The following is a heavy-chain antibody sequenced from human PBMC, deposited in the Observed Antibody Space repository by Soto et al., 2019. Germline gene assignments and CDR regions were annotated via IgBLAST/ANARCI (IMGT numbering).Heavy chain of an antibody. CDR2: ISYDGSNK. V-gene: IGHV3-30-3*01. J-gene: IGHJ4*02. Sequence: GGSLRLSCAASGFTFRSYARHWVRQAPGKGLEWVAAISYDGSNKYYADSVKGRFTISRDNSMNTLYLQMNSLRAEDTAVYYCARALAVAGSGPDYWGQGTLVTVSS. CDR3: ARALAVAGSGPDY. D-gene: IGHD6-19*01. CDR1: GFTFRSYA.